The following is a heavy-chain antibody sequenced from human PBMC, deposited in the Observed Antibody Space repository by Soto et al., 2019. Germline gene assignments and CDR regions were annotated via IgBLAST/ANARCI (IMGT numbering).Heavy chain of an antibody. J-gene: IGHJ4*02. V-gene: IGHV1-8*01. CDR2: INPNSGNI. Sequence: ASVKVSCKASGDTFTTYDINWVRQATGHGLEWMGWINPNSGNIGYAQRFQGRVTMTRDTAIRTAYMEVSSLRSDDTAVYYCARGRASGSYYPLDYWDQGTLVTVSS. D-gene: IGHD3-10*01. CDR1: GDTFTTYD. CDR3: ARGRASGSYYPLDY.